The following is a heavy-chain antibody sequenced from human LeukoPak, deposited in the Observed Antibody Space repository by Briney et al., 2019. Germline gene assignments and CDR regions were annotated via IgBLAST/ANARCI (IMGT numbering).Heavy chain of an antibody. CDR2: ISYDGSNK. CDR3: AKERAAAGTSFDY. J-gene: IGHJ4*02. Sequence: GGSLRLSCAASGFTFSSYRMHWVRQATGKGLEWVAVISYDGSNKYYADSVKGRFTISRDNSKNTLYLQMNSLRAEDTAVYYCAKERAAAGTSFDYWGQGTLVTVSS. V-gene: IGHV3-30*18. D-gene: IGHD6-13*01. CDR1: GFTFSSYR.